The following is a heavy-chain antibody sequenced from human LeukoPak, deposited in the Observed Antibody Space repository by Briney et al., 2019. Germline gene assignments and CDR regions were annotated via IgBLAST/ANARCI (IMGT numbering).Heavy chain of an antibody. CDR3: AQIMVRGVHDAFDI. D-gene: IGHD3-10*01. V-gene: IGHV1-18*01. CDR2: ISAYNGNT. CDR1: VYTFTSYG. J-gene: IGHJ3*02. Sequence: GASVTVSCKASVYTFTSYGISWVRQAPGQGLEGMGWISAYNGNTNYAQKLQGRVTMTTDTYTSTAYMELRSLRSDDTAVYYCAQIMVRGVHDAFDIWGQGTMVTVSS.